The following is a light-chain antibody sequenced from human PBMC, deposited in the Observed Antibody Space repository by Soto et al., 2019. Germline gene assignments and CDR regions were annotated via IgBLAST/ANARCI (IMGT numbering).Light chain of an antibody. CDR3: QQHSSWPLT. V-gene: IGKV1-6*01. Sequence: AIQMTQSPSSLSASVGDRVTITCRASQDIRKDLAWYQQKPGKAPQILIYGASTLQTGVASRFSGSGSATDFTLTISSLQPEDSAAYYCQQHSSWPLTFGGGTKVDIK. CDR1: QDIRKD. CDR2: GAS. J-gene: IGKJ4*01.